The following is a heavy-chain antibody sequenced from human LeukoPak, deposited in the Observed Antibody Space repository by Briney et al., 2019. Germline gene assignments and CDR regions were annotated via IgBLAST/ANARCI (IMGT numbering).Heavy chain of an antibody. CDR1: GYSFTAFY. J-gene: IGHJ4*02. Sequence: ASVKVSCKTSGYSFTAFYIRWVRQAPGQGLEWMGWIHPRRGDTNYAQKFQGRVTMTRDTSISTAYLDLSSLRSDDTAVYYCARDGDYGTGSYYRGCIDSWGQGTPVTVSP. V-gene: IGHV1-2*02. CDR3: ARDGDYGTGSYYRGCIDS. CDR2: IHPRRGDT. D-gene: IGHD3-10*01.